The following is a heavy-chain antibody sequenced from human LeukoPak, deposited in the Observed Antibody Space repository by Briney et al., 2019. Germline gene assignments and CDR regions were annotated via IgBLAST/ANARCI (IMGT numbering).Heavy chain of an antibody. V-gene: IGHV3-74*01. Sequence: GGSLRLSCAASRFTFSDYWMHWVRQAPGKGLVWVSRINSDASRPSYADSVKGRLTISRDNAKNILYLQMNSLRVEDTALYYCARETREAGSGDHQTDSFDVWGQGTMVSVSS. CDR2: INSDASRP. D-gene: IGHD2-15*01. J-gene: IGHJ3*01. CDR1: RFTFSDYW. CDR3: ARETREAGSGDHQTDSFDV.